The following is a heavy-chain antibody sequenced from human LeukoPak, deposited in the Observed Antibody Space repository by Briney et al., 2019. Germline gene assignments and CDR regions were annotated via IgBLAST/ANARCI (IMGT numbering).Heavy chain of an antibody. CDR1: GGTFSSYA. D-gene: IGHD4-17*01. V-gene: IGHV1-69*04. Sequence: ASVKVSCKASGGTFSSYAISWVRQAPGQGLEWMGRIIPILGIANYAQKFQGRVTITADKSTSTAYMELNSLRSEDTAVYYCARVHGDYPYYYYGMDVWGQGTTVTVSS. J-gene: IGHJ6*02. CDR2: IIPILGIA. CDR3: ARVHGDYPYYYYGMDV.